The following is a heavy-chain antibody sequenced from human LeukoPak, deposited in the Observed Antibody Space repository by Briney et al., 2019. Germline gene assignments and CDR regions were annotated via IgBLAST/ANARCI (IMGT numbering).Heavy chain of an antibody. D-gene: IGHD6-19*01. CDR2: ITSSGSTI. CDR1: GFTFSNYN. CDR3: ARVRGSGWYFDF. J-gene: IGHJ4*02. V-gene: IGHV3-48*02. Sequence: GGSLRLSCAASGFTFSNYNMNWVRQAPGKGLEWVSYITSSGSTIYYADSVKGRFTISRDNAKNSLYLQMNSLRDEDTAMYYCARVRGSGWYFDFWGQGTLVAVSS.